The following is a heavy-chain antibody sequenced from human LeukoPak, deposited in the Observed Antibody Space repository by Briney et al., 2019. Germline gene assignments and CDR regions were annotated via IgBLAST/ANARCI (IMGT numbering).Heavy chain of an antibody. D-gene: IGHD6-19*01. CDR2: MNPNSGDT. J-gene: IGHJ5*02. CDR1: GYTFTSYD. V-gene: IGHV1-8*01. CDR3: ARGIRFAVAGTVGYWFDP. Sequence: ASVKVSCKASGYTFTSYDINWVRQATGQGLEWMGWMNPNSGDTGYAQKFQGRVTMTRNTSISTAYMELSSLRSEDTAVYYCARGIRFAVAGTVGYWFDPWGQGTLVTVSS.